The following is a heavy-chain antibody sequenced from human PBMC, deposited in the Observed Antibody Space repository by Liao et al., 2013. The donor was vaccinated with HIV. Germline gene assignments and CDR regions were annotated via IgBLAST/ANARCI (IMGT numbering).Heavy chain of an antibody. D-gene: IGHD2-2*02. CDR1: GGSISSGSYY. V-gene: IGHV4-61*02. Sequence: QVQLQESGPGLVKPSQTLSLTCTVSGGSISSGSYYWSWIRQPAGKGLEWIGRIYTSGSTNYNPSLKSRVTISVDTSKNQFSLKLSSVTAADTAVYYCARKGMGYCSSTSCYTDAFDIWGQGTMVTVSS. CDR2: IYTSGST. CDR3: ARKGMGYCSSTSCYTDAFDI. J-gene: IGHJ3*02.